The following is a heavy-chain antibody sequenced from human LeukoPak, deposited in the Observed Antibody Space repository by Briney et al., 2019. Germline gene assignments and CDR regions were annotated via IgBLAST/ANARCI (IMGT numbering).Heavy chain of an antibody. J-gene: IGHJ4*02. CDR2: INHSGST. D-gene: IGHD3-10*01. Sequence: SETLSLTCAVYGGSFSGYYWSWIRQPPGKGLEWIGEINHSGSTNYDPSLKSRVTISVDTSKNQFSLKLSSVTAADTAVYYCARRGSITRRPIDYWGQGTLVTVSS. CDR1: GGSFSGYY. CDR3: ARRGSITRRPIDY. V-gene: IGHV4-34*01.